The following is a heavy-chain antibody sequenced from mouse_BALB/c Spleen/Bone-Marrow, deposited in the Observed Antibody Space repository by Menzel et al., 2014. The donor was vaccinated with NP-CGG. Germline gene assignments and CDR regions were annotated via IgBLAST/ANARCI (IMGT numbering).Heavy chain of an antibody. CDR3: ARGSSYFDY. J-gene: IGHJ2*01. CDR1: GFTFSDYY. V-gene: IGHV5-4*02. D-gene: IGHD1-1*01. CDR2: ISDGGSYT. Sequence: EVKLVESGGGLVKPGGSLKLSCAASGFTFSDYYMYWVRQTPEKRLEWVATISDGGSYTYYPDSVKGRFTISRGNAKNNLYLQMSSLKSEDTAMYYCARGSSYFDYWGQGTTLTVSS.